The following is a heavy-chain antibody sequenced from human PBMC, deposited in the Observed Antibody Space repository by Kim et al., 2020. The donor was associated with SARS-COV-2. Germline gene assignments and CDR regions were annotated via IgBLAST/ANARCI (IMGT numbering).Heavy chain of an antibody. CDR3: AGINAIVVVPAANYYYYGMDV. D-gene: IGHD2-2*01. J-gene: IGHJ6*02. CDR1: GGSFSGYY. CDR2: INHSGST. V-gene: IGHV4-34*01. Sequence: SETLSLTCAVYGGSFSGYYWSWIRQPPGKGLEWIGEINHSGSTNYNPSLKSRVTISVDTSKNQFSLKLSSVTAADTAVYYCAGINAIVVVPAANYYYYGMDVWGQGTTVTVSS.